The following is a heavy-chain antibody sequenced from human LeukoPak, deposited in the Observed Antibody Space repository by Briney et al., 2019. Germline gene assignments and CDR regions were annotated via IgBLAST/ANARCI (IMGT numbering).Heavy chain of an antibody. CDR2: IIPIFGTA. CDR3: AISEYQLLYYYYYMDV. V-gene: IGHV1-69*13. Sequence: SVKVSCKASGGTFSSYAIRWLRQAPGQGLEWMGGIIPIFGTANYAQKFQGRVTITADESTSTAYMELSSLRSEDTAVYYCAISEYQLLYYYYYMDVWGKGTTVTVSS. J-gene: IGHJ6*03. D-gene: IGHD2-2*01. CDR1: GGTFSSYA.